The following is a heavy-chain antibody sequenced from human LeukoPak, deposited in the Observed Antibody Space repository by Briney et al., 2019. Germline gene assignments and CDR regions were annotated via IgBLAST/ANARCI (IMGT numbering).Heavy chain of an antibody. D-gene: IGHD3-10*01. J-gene: IGHJ4*02. CDR3: ASRRSGINPGYFDF. V-gene: IGHV1-2*02. Sequence: SSVNVSCKASGYTFTAYFMHWVRQAPGQGLEWMGWINPKSGGTNYAQKFQGRVTMTRDTSISTAYMELRRLRSDDAAVYYCASRRSGINPGYFDFWGQGTLVTVSS. CDR1: GYTFTAYF. CDR2: INPKSGGT.